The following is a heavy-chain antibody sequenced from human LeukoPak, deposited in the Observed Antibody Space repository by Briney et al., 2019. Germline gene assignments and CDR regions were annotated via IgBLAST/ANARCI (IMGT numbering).Heavy chain of an antibody. CDR1: GGSISSSSYF. J-gene: IGHJ5*02. CDR3: ARDSYDSTAYT. V-gene: IGHV4-31*03. CDR2: IYYSAST. Sequence: SETLSLTCTVSGGSISSSSYFWSWIRQHPGKGLEWIGYIYYSASTDYNPSLKSRATISVDMSKNQFFLKLNSVTAADTAVYYCARDSYDSTAYTWGQGILVTVSS. D-gene: IGHD3-22*01.